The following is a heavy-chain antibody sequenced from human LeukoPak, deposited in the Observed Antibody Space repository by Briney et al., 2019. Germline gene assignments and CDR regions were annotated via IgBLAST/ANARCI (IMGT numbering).Heavy chain of an antibody. D-gene: IGHD3-10*01. CDR3: ARPGSVDY. Sequence: GESLQISCKGSGYSFSSHWIGWVRQMPGKGLEWMGIIYPADSDTRYSPSFLGQVTISADKSISTAYLQWSSLKASDTAMYYCARPGSVDYWGQGTLVTVSS. CDR1: GYSFSSHW. J-gene: IGHJ4*02. CDR2: IYPADSDT. V-gene: IGHV5-51*01.